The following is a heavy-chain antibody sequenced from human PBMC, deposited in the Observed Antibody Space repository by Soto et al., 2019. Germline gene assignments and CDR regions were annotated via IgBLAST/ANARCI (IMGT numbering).Heavy chain of an antibody. CDR1: GVSISSDAYY. J-gene: IGHJ4*02. Sequence: SETLSLTCAVSGVSISSDAYYWSWIRQHPGKGLEWIGYISYSSSTYYNPSLKSRVTMSVDTSKNQFSLKLTSVTAADTAVYYCARYRFRDTWSKFDYWGQGTLVTVSS. D-gene: IGHD3-16*02. V-gene: IGHV4-31*11. CDR3: ARYRFRDTWSKFDY. CDR2: ISYSSST.